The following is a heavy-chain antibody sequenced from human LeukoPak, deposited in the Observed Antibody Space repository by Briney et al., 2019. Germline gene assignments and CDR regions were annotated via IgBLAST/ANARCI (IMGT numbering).Heavy chain of an antibody. V-gene: IGHV1-2*02. CDR1: GYTFTGYY. D-gene: IGHD6-19*01. CDR3: ARDLTSGWYGESYCFDY. Sequence: GASVKVSCKASGYTFTGYYMHWVRQAPGQGLEWMGWINPNSGGTNYAQKFQGRVTMTRDTSISTAYMELSRLRSDETAVYYCARDLTSGWYGESYCFDYWGQGTLVTVSS. J-gene: IGHJ4*02. CDR2: INPNSGGT.